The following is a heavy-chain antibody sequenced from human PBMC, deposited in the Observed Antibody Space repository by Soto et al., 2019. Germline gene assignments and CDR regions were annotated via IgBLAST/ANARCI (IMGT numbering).Heavy chain of an antibody. CDR2: ISGSGGST. D-gene: IGHD3-10*01. V-gene: IGHV3-23*01. CDR3: AKDQRFGELPYFDY. CDR1: GFTFSSYA. Sequence: EVQLLESGGGLVQPGGSLRLSCAASGFTFSSYAMSWVRQAPGKGLEWVSVISGSGGSTYYADSVKGRFTISRDNSKNTRYLQMNSLRAEDTAVYYCAKDQRFGELPYFDYWGQGTLVTVSS. J-gene: IGHJ4*02.